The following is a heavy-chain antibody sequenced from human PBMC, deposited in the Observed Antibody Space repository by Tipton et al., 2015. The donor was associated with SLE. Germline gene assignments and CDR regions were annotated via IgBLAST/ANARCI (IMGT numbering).Heavy chain of an antibody. V-gene: IGHV4-4*08. CDR1: GGSISSYY. D-gene: IGHD3-22*01. J-gene: IGHJ4*02. CDR2: IYTSGST. Sequence: TLSLTCTVSGGSISSYYWSWIRQPPGKGLEWIGYIYTSGSTNYNPSLKSRVTMSVDTSKNKFSLKLSSVTAADTAVYYCARDLWLYYYDSTEAFDYWGQGTLVSVSS. CDR3: ARDLWLYYYDSTEAFDY.